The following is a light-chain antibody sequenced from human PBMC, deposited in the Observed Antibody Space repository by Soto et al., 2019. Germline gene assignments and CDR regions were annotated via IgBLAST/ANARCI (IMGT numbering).Light chain of an antibody. CDR2: DVT. J-gene: IGLJ1*01. V-gene: IGLV2-14*01. Sequence: QSALTQPASVSGSPGQSITTSCTGTSSDVGGYNFVSWYQQHPDKAPKLMIYDVTNRPSGVSNRLSGSKSGNTASLTISGLQAEDEADYYCSSYTSISTYVFGTGTKVTVL. CDR1: SSDVGGYNF. CDR3: SSYTSISTYV.